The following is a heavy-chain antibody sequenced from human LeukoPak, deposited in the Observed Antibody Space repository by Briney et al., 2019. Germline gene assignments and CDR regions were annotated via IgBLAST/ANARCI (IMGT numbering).Heavy chain of an antibody. J-gene: IGHJ4*02. D-gene: IGHD3-22*01. V-gene: IGHV4-30-4*01. CDR3: ARAGVVDTEGEDY. CDR1: GGSISSGDYY. Sequence: TLSLTCTVSGGSISSGDYYWSWIRQPPGKGLEWIGYIYYSGSTYYNPSLKSRVTISVDTSKNQFSLKLSSVTAADTAVYYCARAGVVDTEGEDYWGQGTLVTVSS. CDR2: IYYSGST.